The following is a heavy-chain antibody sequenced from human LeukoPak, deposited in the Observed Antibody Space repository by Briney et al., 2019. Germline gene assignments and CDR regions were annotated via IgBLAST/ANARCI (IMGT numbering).Heavy chain of an antibody. CDR3: GRRPRFYWYFDL. V-gene: IGHV4-34*01. CDR2: INRSGST. CDR1: GGSFSGYY. Sequence: SETLSLTCAVYGGSFSGYYWSWIRQPPGKGLEWIGEINRSGSTNYNPSLKSRVTISVDTSKNQFSLKLSSVTAADTAVYYCGRRPRFYWYFDLWGRGTLVTVSS. J-gene: IGHJ2*01.